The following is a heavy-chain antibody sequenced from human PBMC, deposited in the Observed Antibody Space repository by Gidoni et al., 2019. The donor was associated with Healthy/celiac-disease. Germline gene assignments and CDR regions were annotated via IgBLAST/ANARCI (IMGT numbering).Heavy chain of an antibody. V-gene: IGHV3-23*01. CDR2: SSGSGGST. J-gene: IGHJ5*02. CDR1: GFTFGSYA. D-gene: IGHD2-15*01. Sequence: GGSLRLSCAASGFTFGSYAMSSVRQAPGKGLEWVSASSGSGGSTYYADSVNGRFTISRYNSKNTLYLQMNSLVADETAVYYCAKIGGPWGQGTLVTVSS. CDR3: AKIGGP.